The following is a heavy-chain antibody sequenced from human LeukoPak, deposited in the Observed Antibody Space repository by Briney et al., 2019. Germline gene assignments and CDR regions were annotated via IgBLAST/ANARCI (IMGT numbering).Heavy chain of an antibody. D-gene: IGHD6-13*01. CDR1: GASISSSTDY. J-gene: IGHJ4*02. CDR2: IYSSGNT. V-gene: IGHV4-39*02. CDR3: ARRADSSWYFDS. Sequence: SETLSLTCTVSGASISSSTDYWGWIRQPPGKGLEWIGTIYSSGNTYYNPSLKSRVTISVDTSRNRFSLNLSSVTAADTAVYYCARRADSSWYFDSWGQGTLVTVSS.